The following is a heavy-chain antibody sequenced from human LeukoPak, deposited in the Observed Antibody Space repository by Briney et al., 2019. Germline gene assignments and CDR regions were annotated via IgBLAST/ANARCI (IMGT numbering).Heavy chain of an antibody. CDR2: IRSNSDGGTI. V-gene: IGHV3-15*07. CDR1: GFTFSNAW. CDR3: ATDFYDST. J-gene: IGHJ5*02. D-gene: IGHD3-22*01. Sequence: GGSLRLSCATSGFTFSNAWMDWVRQAPGKGLEWVGRIRSNSDGGTIDYAAPVKGRFTLSRDDSKTTLYLQMNSLQTEDTAVYYCATDFYDSTWGQGALVTVSS.